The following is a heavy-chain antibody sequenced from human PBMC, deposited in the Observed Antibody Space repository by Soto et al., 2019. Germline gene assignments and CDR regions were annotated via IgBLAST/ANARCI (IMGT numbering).Heavy chain of an antibody. CDR3: VKGEFYYYSSSYYHFDS. CDR1: GFTFSSYA. Sequence: PGGSLRLSCSASGFTFSSYAMHWVRQAPGKGLEYVSSISINGGSTHYADSVKGRFTISRDNSRNTQYLQMSSLRADDTAVYYCVKGEFYYYSSSYYHFDSLGQGTLGTVSS. J-gene: IGHJ4*02. CDR2: ISINGGST. V-gene: IGHV3-64D*06. D-gene: IGHD3-22*01.